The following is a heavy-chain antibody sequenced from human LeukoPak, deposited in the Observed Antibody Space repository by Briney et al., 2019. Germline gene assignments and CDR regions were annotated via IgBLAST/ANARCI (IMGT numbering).Heavy chain of an antibody. CDR2: ISSSGSTM. V-gene: IGHV3-48*03. D-gene: IGHD4-17*01. CDR3: ARVETVTTGH. CDR1: GFIFSSYE. Sequence: PGGSLRLSCAASGFIFSSYEMNWVRQAPGKGLEWVSYISSSGSTMYYADSVKGRFTVSRNNARNSLYLQMNSLRAEDTAVYYCARVETVTTGHWGQGTLVTVSS. J-gene: IGHJ4*02.